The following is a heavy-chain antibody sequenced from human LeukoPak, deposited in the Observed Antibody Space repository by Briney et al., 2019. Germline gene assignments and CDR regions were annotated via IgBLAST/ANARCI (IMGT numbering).Heavy chain of an antibody. Sequence: SSVKVSCKASGGTFSSYAISWVRQAPGQGLEWMGRIIPIFGIANYAQKFQGRVTITADKSTSTAYMELSSLRPEDTAVYYCARAPPRGDGYNLYWGQGTLVTVSS. CDR1: GGTFSSYA. J-gene: IGHJ4*02. D-gene: IGHD5-24*01. V-gene: IGHV1-69*04. CDR3: ARAPPRGDGYNLY. CDR2: IIPIFGIA.